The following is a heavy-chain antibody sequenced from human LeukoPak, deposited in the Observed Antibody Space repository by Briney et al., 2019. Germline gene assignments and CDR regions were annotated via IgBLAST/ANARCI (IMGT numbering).Heavy chain of an antibody. Sequence: SETLSLTCTVSGGSISRYYWSWIRQPPGKGPEWIGYIYYSGSTNYNPSLKSRVTISVDTSKNQFSLKLSSVTAADTAVYYCARHNVDTAIFDYWGQGTLVTVSS. D-gene: IGHD5-18*01. CDR1: GGSISRYY. J-gene: IGHJ4*02. CDR2: IYYSGST. V-gene: IGHV4-59*08. CDR3: ARHNVDTAIFDY.